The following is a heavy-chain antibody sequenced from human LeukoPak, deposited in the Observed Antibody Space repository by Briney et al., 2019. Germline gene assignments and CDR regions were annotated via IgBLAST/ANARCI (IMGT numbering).Heavy chain of an antibody. CDR2: INPNRGAT. J-gene: IGHJ3*02. Sequence: SVSLSCRASGYTFTGYYIQWVRQAPGQGLEGMGWINPNRGATNNAQKFEGRVTMTRDTSISTAYMELSRLRSDDTAVYYCARTYCGGDCYLNDAFDIWGQGTMVTVSS. CDR1: GYTFTGYY. V-gene: IGHV1-2*02. CDR3: ARTYCGGDCYLNDAFDI. D-gene: IGHD2-21*01.